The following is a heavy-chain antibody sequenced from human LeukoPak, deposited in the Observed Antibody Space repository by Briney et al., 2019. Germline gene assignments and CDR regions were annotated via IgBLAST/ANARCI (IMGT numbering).Heavy chain of an antibody. CDR2: ISSSSSTI. J-gene: IGHJ4*02. D-gene: IGHD6-13*01. CDR1: GFTFSSYS. CDR3: ARVRSQYSSSWARFDY. Sequence: GGSLRLSCAASGFTFSSYSMNWVRQAPGKGLEWVSYISSSSSTIYYADSVKGRFTISRDNAKNSLYLQMNSLRAEDTAVYYCARVRSQYSSSWARFDYWGQGTLVTVSS. V-gene: IGHV3-48*04.